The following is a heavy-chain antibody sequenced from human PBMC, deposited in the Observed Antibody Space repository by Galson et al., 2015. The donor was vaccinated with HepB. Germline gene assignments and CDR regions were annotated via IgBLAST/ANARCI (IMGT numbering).Heavy chain of an antibody. CDR1: GFTFSSYW. CDR3: ARGPQLWLRCFDY. J-gene: IGHJ4*02. V-gene: IGHV3-7*03. Sequence: LRLSCAASGFTFSSYWMSWVRQAPGKGLEWVANIKQDGSEKYYVDSVKGRFTISRDNAKNSLYLQMNSLRAEDTAVYYCARGPQLWLRCFDYWGQGTLVTVSS. CDR2: IKQDGSEK. D-gene: IGHD5-18*01.